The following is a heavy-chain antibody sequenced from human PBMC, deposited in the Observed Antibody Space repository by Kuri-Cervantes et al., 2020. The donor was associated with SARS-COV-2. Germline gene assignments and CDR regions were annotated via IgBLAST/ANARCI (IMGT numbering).Heavy chain of an antibody. V-gene: IGHV1-69*10. CDR2: IIPILGIA. Sequence: SVKVSCKASGGTFSSYAISWVRQAPGQGLEWMGGIIPILGIANYAQKFQGRVTITADKSMSTAYMELSSLRSEDTAVYYCARERSVQQLVQPTFDPWGQGTLVTVSS. CDR3: ARERSVQQLVQPTFDP. J-gene: IGHJ5*02. D-gene: IGHD6-6*01. CDR1: GGTFSSYA.